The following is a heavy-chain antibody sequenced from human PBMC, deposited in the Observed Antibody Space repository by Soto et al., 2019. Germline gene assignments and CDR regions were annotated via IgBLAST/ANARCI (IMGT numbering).Heavy chain of an antibody. CDR1: GGSISSYY. CDR3: ARVWGYYFDY. Sequence: QVQLQESGPGLVKPSETLSLTCTVSGGSISSYYWSWIRQPPGKGLEWIGYIYYSGSTNYNPSLKSRVTISGGTSKNQFSLKPSSVAAAGTGVYYRARVWGYYFDYWGQGTLVTVSS. J-gene: IGHJ4*02. D-gene: IGHD3-16*01. V-gene: IGHV4-59*01. CDR2: IYYSGST.